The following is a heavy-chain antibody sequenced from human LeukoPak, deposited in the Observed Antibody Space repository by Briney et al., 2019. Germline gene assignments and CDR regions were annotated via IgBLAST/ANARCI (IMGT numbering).Heavy chain of an antibody. J-gene: IGHJ6*04. Sequence: GGSLRLSCAASGFTFTSYEMNWVRRSPGKGLEWVSYINSSGSTIYYADSVKGRFTISRDNAKNSLYLQMNSLRAEDTAVYYCARDRYTVMVMGYYGMDVWGKGTTVTVSS. CDR3: ARDRYTVMVMGYYGMDV. D-gene: IGHD5-18*01. CDR1: GFTFTSYE. CDR2: INSSGSTI. V-gene: IGHV3-48*03.